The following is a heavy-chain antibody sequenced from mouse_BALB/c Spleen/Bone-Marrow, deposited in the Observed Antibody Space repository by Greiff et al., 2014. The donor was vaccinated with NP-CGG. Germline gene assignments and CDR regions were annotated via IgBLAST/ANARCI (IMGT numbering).Heavy chain of an antibody. CDR3: ARDGNYRYAMDY. D-gene: IGHD2-1*01. CDR2: TNPSNGRT. CDR1: GFTFTSYW. J-gene: IGHJ4*01. V-gene: IGHV1S81*02. Sequence: VQLQQSGDELAKPGASVELSCKASGFTFTSYWIHWVKQRPGQGPEWIGETNPSNGRTNYNEKFKSKATLTEDKSSSTAYMQLSSLTSEDSAVYYCARDGNYRYAMDYWGQGTSATVSS.